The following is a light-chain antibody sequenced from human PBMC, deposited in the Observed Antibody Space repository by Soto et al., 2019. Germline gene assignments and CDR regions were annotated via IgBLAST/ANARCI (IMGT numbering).Light chain of an antibody. V-gene: IGKV1-33*01. CDR1: QDISNY. J-gene: IGKJ3*01. CDR2: DAS. Sequence: DIQMTQSPSSLSASVRDRVAITCQASQDISNYLNWYQHKPGKAPKLLICDASNLEPGVPSRFSGSGSGTDFTFTISSLQPEDIATYYCQQYANPPFTFGPGTKVEIK. CDR3: QQYANPPFT.